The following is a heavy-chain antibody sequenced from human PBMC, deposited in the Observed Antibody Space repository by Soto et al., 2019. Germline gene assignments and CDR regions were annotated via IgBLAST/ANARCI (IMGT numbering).Heavy chain of an antibody. CDR1: GFTFINYA. CDR3: AKDTYSSSWYF. J-gene: IGHJ4*02. Sequence: GSLRLSLAVSGFTFINYAMTWVRQAPGKGLEWVSSISNRGSDTYYVDSVKGRFTISRDNSKNTLYLQMNSLRAEDTAVYYCAKDTYSSSWYFWGQGTLVTVSS. CDR2: ISNRGSDT. D-gene: IGHD6-13*01. V-gene: IGHV3-23*01.